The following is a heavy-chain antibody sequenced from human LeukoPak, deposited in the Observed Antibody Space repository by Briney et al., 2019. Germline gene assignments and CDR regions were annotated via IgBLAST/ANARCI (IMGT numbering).Heavy chain of an antibody. CDR3: AGLRGSNYDY. D-gene: IGHD4-11*01. CDR2: IYYSGGT. V-gene: IGHV4-59*08. CDR1: GGSISSYY. J-gene: IGHJ4*02. Sequence: PSETLSLTCTVSGGSISSYYWSWIRQPPGKGLEWIGYIYYSGGTNYNPSLKSRVTISVDTSKNQFSLKLSSVTAADTAVYYCAGLRGSNYDYWGQGTLVTVSS.